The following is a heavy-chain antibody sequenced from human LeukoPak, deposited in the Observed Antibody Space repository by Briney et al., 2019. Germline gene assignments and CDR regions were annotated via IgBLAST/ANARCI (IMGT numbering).Heavy chain of an antibody. CDR3: ARVDYSGYDTRGWFDP. Sequence: SETLSLTCTVSGGSVSTYYWSWIRQPPGKGLEWIGYIYYSGSTNYNPSLKSRVTISVDTSKNQFSLKLSSVTAADTAVYYCARVDYSGYDTRGWFDPWGQGTLVTVSS. V-gene: IGHV4-59*02. D-gene: IGHD5-12*01. J-gene: IGHJ5*02. CDR2: IYYSGST. CDR1: GGSVSTYY.